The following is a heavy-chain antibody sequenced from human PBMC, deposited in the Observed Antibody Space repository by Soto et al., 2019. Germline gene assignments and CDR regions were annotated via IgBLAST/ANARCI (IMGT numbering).Heavy chain of an antibody. CDR2: INHRGST. CDR3: ARAPAGPSPRWDV. CDR1: GGSFSGYY. D-gene: IGHD3-10*01. Sequence: PSETLSLTCAVYGGSFSGYYWSWIRQPPGKGLEWIGEINHRGSTNYNPSHKSRVTISLDTSKNQFSLNLSSVTAADTALYYCARAPAGPSPRWDVWGQGTTVTSP. J-gene: IGHJ6*02. V-gene: IGHV4-34*01.